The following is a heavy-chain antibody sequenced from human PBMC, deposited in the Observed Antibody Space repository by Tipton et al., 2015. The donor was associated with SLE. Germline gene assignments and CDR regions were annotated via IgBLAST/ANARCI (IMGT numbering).Heavy chain of an antibody. CDR3: ARDLAAVPGTGTFDP. V-gene: IGHV4-59*11. CDR1: GGSISGHY. D-gene: IGHD6-19*01. J-gene: IGHJ5*02. Sequence: TLSLTCTVSGGSISGHYWSWIRQPPGKGLEWIGYIFDSGSTNYNPSLQSRVTISVDTSKNQFSLKVTSVTAADTAVYYCARDLAAVPGTGTFDPWGPGTLVIVSS. CDR2: IFDSGST.